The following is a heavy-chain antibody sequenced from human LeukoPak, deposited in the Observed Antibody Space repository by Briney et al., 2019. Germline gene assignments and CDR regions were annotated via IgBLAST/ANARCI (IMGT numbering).Heavy chain of an antibody. Sequence: PSETLSLTCTVSGGSISSYYWSWIRQPPGKGLEWIGYIYYSGSTNYNPSLKSRVTISVDTSKNQFSLKLSSVTAADTAVYYCARGYSTGWYAGSFFDYWGQGTLVTVSS. V-gene: IGHV4-59*01. D-gene: IGHD6-19*01. CDR2: IYYSGST. CDR1: GGSISSYY. CDR3: ARGYSTGWYAGSFFDY. J-gene: IGHJ4*02.